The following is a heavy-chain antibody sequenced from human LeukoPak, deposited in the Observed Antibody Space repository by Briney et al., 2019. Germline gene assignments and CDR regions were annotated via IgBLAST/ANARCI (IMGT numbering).Heavy chain of an antibody. CDR2: ISYDGSNK. V-gene: IGHV3-30*04. Sequence: PGGSLRLSCAASGFTFSSYAMHWVRQAPGKGREWVAVISYDGSNKYYADSVKGRFTISRDNSKNMLYLQMNSLRAEDTAVYYCARGRGLAWYFDYWGQRTLVTVSS. CDR1: GFTFSSYA. D-gene: IGHD3/OR15-3a*01. J-gene: IGHJ4*02. CDR3: ARGRGLAWYFDY.